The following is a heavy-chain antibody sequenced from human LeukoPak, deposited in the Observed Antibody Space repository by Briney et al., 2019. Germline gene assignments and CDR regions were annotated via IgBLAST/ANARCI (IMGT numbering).Heavy chain of an antibody. CDR2: ISGSGGST. CDR1: GFTFSSYA. V-gene: IGHV3-23*01. J-gene: IGHJ4*02. D-gene: IGHD3-10*01. CDR3: AKDYGSGSYYFDY. Sequence: GGSLRLSCAASGFTFSSYAMSWVRQAPGKGLEWVSAISGSGGSTYYADSVKGRFTISRDDSKNTLYLQMNSLRAEDTAVYYCAKDYGSGSYYFDYWGQGTLVTVSS.